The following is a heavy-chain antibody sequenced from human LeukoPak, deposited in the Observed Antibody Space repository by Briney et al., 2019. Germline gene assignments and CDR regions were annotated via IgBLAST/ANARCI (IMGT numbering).Heavy chain of an antibody. J-gene: IGHJ6*03. D-gene: IGHD6-13*01. CDR3: ARDHSSSWYVYYYYYYMDV. CDR2: INSDGSST. CDR1: GFTFSSYW. Sequence: GGSLRLSCAASGFTFSSYWMHWARQAPGKGLVWVSRINSDGSSTSYADSVKGRFTISRDNAKNTLYLQMNSLRAEDTAVYYCARDHSSSWYVYYYYYYMDVWGKGTTVTVSS. V-gene: IGHV3-74*01.